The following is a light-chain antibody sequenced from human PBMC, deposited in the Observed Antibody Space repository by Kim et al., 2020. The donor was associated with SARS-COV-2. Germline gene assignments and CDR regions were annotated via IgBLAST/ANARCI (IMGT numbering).Light chain of an antibody. CDR3: SSYTSNSALVV. Sequence: QPITFSCTGTNNVIGTYNYVSWYQQHPGKAPKLLIYDVTSRPSGISTRFSGSKSGNTASLTISGLQAEDEAYYYCSSYTSNSALVVFGGGTQLTVL. CDR1: NNVIGTYNY. J-gene: IGLJ2*01. CDR2: DVT. V-gene: IGLV2-14*03.